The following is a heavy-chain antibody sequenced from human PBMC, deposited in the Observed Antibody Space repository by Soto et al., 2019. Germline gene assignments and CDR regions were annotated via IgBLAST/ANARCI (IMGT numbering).Heavy chain of an antibody. CDR3: ASPSGSGIPTLAY. J-gene: IGHJ4*02. D-gene: IGHD3-10*01. CDR1: GFSISSAHY. V-gene: IGHV4-38-2*01. Sequence: LSLTCAGSGFSISSAHYWGWIRQPPGKGLEWIGSIYHSGSTYYNPSLKSRVTISLDTSKNRFSLRLSSVTAADTAVYYCASPSGSGIPTLAYWGQGTLVTVSS. CDR2: IYHSGST.